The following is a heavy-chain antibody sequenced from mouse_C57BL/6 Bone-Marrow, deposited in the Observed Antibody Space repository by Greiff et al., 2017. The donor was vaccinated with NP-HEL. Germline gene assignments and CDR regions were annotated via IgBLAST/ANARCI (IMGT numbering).Heavy chain of an antibody. Sequence: EVQRVESGGGLVQPGGSLKLSCAASGFTFSDYYMYWVRQTPEKRLEWVAYISNGGGSTYYPDTVKGRFTISRDNAKNTLYLQMSRLKSEDTAMYYCARQGGYDDAMDYWGQGTSVTVSS. CDR1: GFTFSDYY. CDR2: ISNGGGST. D-gene: IGHD2-2*01. V-gene: IGHV5-12*01. CDR3: ARQGGYDDAMDY. J-gene: IGHJ4*01.